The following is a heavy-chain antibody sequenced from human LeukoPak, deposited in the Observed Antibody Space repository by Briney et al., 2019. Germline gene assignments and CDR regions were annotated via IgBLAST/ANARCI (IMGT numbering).Heavy chain of an antibody. V-gene: IGHV4-34*01. CDR3: ARGYRITMIVVVNRYYFDY. D-gene: IGHD3-22*01. Sequence: SETLSLTCAVYGGSFSGYYWSWIRQPPGKGLEWIGEINRSGSTNYNPSLKSRVTISVDTSKNQFSLKLSSVTAADTAVYYCARGYRITMIVVVNRYYFDYWGQGTLVTVSS. CDR1: GGSFSGYY. J-gene: IGHJ4*02. CDR2: INRSGST.